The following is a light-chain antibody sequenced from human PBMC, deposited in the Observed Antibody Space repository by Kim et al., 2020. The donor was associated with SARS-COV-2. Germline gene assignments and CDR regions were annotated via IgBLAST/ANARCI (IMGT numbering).Light chain of an antibody. CDR2: SNH. J-gene: IGLJ2*01. Sequence: ELTQPPAASGTPGQRVSISCSGSSSNIETNTVSWYQQLPGTAPKVLIYSNHERPSGVPDRFSGSKSGTSASLAISGLQSEDEADYYCAAWDDSLKGPVFGGGTQLTVL. V-gene: IGLV1-44*01. CDR1: SSNIETNT. CDR3: AAWDDSLKGPV.